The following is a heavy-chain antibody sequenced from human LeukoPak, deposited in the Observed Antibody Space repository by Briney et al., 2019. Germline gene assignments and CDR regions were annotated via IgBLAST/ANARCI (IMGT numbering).Heavy chain of an antibody. Sequence: GSLRLSCAASGFTFSTSWMHWVRQAPGKGLEWVSGITNSGGNTYYADSVKGRFTISRDNSKSTLYLQMNSLRAEDTAVFYCAKGGQTDRFDYWGQGALVTVSS. J-gene: IGHJ4*02. V-gene: IGHV3-23*01. D-gene: IGHD5-12*01. CDR2: ITNSGGNT. CDR3: AKGGQTDRFDY. CDR1: GFTFSTSW.